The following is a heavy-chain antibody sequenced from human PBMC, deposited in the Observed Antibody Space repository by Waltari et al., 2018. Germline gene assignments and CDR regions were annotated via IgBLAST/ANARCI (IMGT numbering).Heavy chain of an antibody. Sequence: QVQLQESGPGLVKPSETLSLTCTVSGGSISSYYWSWIRQPPGKGLEWIGYIYYSGSTNYNPSLKSRVTISVDTSKNQLSLKLSSVTAADTAVYYCAREVGSSGWYRNAFDYWGQGTLVTVSS. D-gene: IGHD6-19*01. J-gene: IGHJ4*02. V-gene: IGHV4-59*01. CDR3: AREVGSSGWYRNAFDY. CDR2: IYYSGST. CDR1: GGSISSYY.